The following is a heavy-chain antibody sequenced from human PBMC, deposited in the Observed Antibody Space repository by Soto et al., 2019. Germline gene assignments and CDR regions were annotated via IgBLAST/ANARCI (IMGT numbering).Heavy chain of an antibody. CDR3: TKETQANLGTGGFDH. CDR2: ISWNRDNV. D-gene: IGHD3-16*01. J-gene: IGHJ4*02. V-gene: IGHV3-9*01. Sequence: HPGGSLRLSCTASGFTFDDYAMHWVRQAPGKGLEWVSGISWNRDNVAYADSVKGRFTISRDNARNSLYLQLDNLRPEDTALYYCTKETQANLGTGGFDHWGQGTLVTVSS. CDR1: GFTFDDYA.